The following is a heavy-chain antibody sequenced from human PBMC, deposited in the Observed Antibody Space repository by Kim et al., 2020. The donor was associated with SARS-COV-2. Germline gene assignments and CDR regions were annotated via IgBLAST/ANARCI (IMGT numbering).Heavy chain of an antibody. V-gene: IGHV3-64D*09. CDR2: VSNNGETT. D-gene: IGHD6-13*01. J-gene: IGHJ4*02. Sequence: GGSLRLSCSASGFIFSNYDMHWVRQAPGKGLEYVSIVSNNGETTSYADSVKGRFTISRDNSKNMLYLQMSSLRIEDTAVYFCVKGRTSAGRFDYWGQGT. CDR1: GFIFSNYD. CDR3: VKGRTSAGRFDY.